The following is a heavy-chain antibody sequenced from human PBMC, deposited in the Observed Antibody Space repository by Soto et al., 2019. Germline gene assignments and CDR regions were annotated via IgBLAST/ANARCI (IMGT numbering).Heavy chain of an antibody. J-gene: IGHJ5*02. CDR2: IIPIFGTA. D-gene: IGHD2-2*01. CDR3: ARREEYPPYNWFDP. V-gene: IGHV1-69*13. CDR1: GGTFSSYA. Sequence: SVKVACKASGGTFSSYAISWVRQAPGQGLEWMGGIIPIFGTANYAQKFQGRVTITADESTSTAYMELSSLRSEDTAVYYCARREEYPPYNWFDPWRQGTLVTVSS.